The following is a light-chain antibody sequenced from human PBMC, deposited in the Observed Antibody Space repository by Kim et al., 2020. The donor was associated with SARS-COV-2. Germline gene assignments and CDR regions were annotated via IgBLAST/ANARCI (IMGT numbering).Light chain of an antibody. V-gene: IGKV3-20*01. CDR3: QQYGTSPRA. Sequence: PPGERATLSCRASQTVSSSYVAWYQQRPGQAPRLLIFGSSSRATGVLDRFSGSGSGTDFTLTISRLEPEDFAVYYCQQYGTSPRAFGQGTKVDIK. CDR2: GSS. J-gene: IGKJ1*01. CDR1: QTVSSSY.